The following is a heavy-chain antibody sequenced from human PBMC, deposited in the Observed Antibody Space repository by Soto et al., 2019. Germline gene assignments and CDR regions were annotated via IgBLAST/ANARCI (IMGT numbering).Heavy chain of an antibody. Sequence: QVQLVQSGAEVKKPGTSVKVSCKASGYTFTSYGISWVRQAPGQGLEWMGWISAYNGNTNYAQKLQGRVTKTTDTSTSTDYMELRNLRSDATAVYYCARNMINYDYIWGSSDYWGQGTLVTVSS. V-gene: IGHV1-18*01. D-gene: IGHD3-16*01. J-gene: IGHJ4*02. CDR1: GYTFTSYG. CDR2: ISAYNGNT. CDR3: ARNMINYDYIWGSSDY.